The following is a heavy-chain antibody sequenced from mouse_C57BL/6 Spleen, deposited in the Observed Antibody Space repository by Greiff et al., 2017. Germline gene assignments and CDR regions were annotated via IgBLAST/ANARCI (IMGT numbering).Heavy chain of an antibody. CDR1: GYAFSSYW. V-gene: IGHV1-80*01. D-gene: IGHD1-1*01. CDR2: IYPGDGDT. J-gene: IGHJ1*03. CDR3: ARSPYYGSSYWYFDV. Sequence: QVQLQQSGAELVKPGASVKISCKASGYAFSSYWLNWVKQRPGKGLERIGQIYPGDGDTNSNGKFKGKATLTADKSSSTAYMQLSSLTSEDSAVYFCARSPYYGSSYWYFDVWGTGTTVTVSS.